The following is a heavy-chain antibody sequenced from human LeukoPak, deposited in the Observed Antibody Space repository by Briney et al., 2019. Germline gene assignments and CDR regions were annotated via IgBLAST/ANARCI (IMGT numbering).Heavy chain of an antibody. J-gene: IGHJ4*02. CDR1: GGSISGYY. V-gene: IGHV4-59*01. CDR2: IYYSGST. CDR3: ARDYDY. Sequence: PETLSLTCTVSGGSISGYYWSWIRQPPGKGLEWIGYIYYSGSTNYNPSLKSRVTISVDTSKNQFSLKLSSVTAADTAVYYCARDYDYWGQGTLVTVSS.